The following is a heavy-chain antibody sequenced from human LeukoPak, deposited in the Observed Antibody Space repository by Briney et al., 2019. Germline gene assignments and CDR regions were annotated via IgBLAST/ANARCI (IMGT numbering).Heavy chain of an antibody. Sequence: SETLSLTCAVSGGSISSGGYSWSWIRQPPGKGLEWIGYIYHSGSTYYNPSLKSRVTISVDRSKNQFSLKLSSVTAADTAVYYCARDGEYYGSGTFDYWGQGTLVTVSS. J-gene: IGHJ4*02. V-gene: IGHV4-30-2*01. D-gene: IGHD3-10*01. CDR1: GGSISSGGYS. CDR3: ARDGEYYGSGTFDY. CDR2: IYHSGST.